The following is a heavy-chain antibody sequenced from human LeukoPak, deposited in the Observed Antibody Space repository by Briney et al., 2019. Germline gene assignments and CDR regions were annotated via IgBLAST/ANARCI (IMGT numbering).Heavy chain of an antibody. D-gene: IGHD3-22*01. CDR2: IYTSGST. CDR3: ARDLGYYYDSSAYYNL. J-gene: IGHJ4*02. Sequence: PSETLSLTCTVSGGSISSYYWSWIRQPAGKGLEWIGRIYTSGSTNYNPSLKSRVTMSVDTSKNQFSLKLSSVTAADTAVYYCARDLGYYYDSSAYYNLWGQGTLVTVSS. CDR1: GGSISSYY. V-gene: IGHV4-4*07.